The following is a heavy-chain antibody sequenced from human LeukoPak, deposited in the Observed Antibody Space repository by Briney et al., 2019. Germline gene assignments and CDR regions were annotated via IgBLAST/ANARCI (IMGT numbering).Heavy chain of an antibody. CDR1: GFTFSSYS. D-gene: IGHD3-22*01. J-gene: IGHJ3*02. CDR2: ISSSSSYI. Sequence: PGGSLRLSCAASGFTFSSYSMNWVRQAPGKGLEWVSSISSSSSYIYYADSVKGRFTISRDNAKNSLYLQMNSLRAEDTAVYYCARDMGDSSGYSLLEEIRTNAFDIWGQGTMVTVSS. CDR3: ARDMGDSSGYSLLEEIRTNAFDI. V-gene: IGHV3-21*01.